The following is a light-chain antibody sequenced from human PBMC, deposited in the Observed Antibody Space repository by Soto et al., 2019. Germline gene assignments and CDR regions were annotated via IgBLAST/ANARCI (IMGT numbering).Light chain of an antibody. Sequence: IQMTQPPSNLSGSVGYRVTIPGRASQSLSSWLGWYQQEPGKAPKLLIYAASTLQSGVPSRVSGSGSGTDFTLTISWLQSEDFATYFWQQDYSYPLTFGGGTKVDIK. CDR2: AAS. V-gene: IGKV1-5*01. CDR3: QQDYSYPLT. CDR1: QSLSSW. J-gene: IGKJ4*01.